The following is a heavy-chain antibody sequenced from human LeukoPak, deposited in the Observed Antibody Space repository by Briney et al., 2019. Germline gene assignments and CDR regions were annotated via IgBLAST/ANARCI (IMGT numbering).Heavy chain of an antibody. D-gene: IGHD6-6*01. Sequence: SETLSLTCTVSGGSLSRYYWSWIRQPPGTGLEWVGYIYYSGSTNYNPSLKSRVTISVDTSKNQFSLKLSSVTAADTAVYYCATTVSEARPYYFDYWGQGTLVTVSS. CDR2: IYYSGST. J-gene: IGHJ4*02. CDR1: GGSLSRYY. V-gene: IGHV4-59*01. CDR3: ATTVSEARPYYFDY.